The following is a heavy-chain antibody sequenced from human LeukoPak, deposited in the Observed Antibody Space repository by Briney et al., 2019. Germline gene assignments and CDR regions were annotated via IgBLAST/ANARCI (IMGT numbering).Heavy chain of an antibody. CDR1: GGSITNGDYV. J-gene: IGHJ6*02. CDR2: MHYGGSA. V-gene: IGHV4-39*01. Sequence: SETLSLTCTVSGGSITNGDYVWGWLRQAPGKGLEWIGSMHYGGSAHYNPSLKCRVTVSVDTSRNQFSLKLTSVTAADSSVYYCARHTRVAPVVRVYGFDVWGQGTTVIVSS. D-gene: IGHD2-15*01. CDR3: ARHTRVAPVVRVYGFDV.